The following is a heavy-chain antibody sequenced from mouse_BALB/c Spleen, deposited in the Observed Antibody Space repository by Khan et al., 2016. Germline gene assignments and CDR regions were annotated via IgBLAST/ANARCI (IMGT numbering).Heavy chain of an antibody. J-gene: IGHJ3*01. Sequence: EVQLQESGPGLVKPSQSLSLTCSVTGHSITSGYYWNWIRQFPGNKLEWMGYISYDGSNNYNPSLKNRISITRDTAKNQFVLKLNSVTTEDTATYYCARGTGAWVGYWGQGTLVTVSA. CDR3: ARGTGAWVGY. V-gene: IGHV3-6*02. CDR2: ISYDGSN. CDR1: GHSITSGYY.